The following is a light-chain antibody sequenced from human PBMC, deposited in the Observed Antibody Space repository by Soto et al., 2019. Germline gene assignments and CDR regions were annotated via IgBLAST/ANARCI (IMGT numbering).Light chain of an antibody. CDR3: QQLSYYPRT. CDR2: AAS. J-gene: IGKJ2*01. V-gene: IGKV1-9*01. CDR1: QDVSSS. Sequence: IQMTQSPSSLSATVGDRVTITCRASQDVSSSLVWYQQKPGKAPELLIYAASTLQSGVPLRFSGSGSGTEFTLTISSLQPEDFATYYCQQLSYYPRTFGQGTKLEIK.